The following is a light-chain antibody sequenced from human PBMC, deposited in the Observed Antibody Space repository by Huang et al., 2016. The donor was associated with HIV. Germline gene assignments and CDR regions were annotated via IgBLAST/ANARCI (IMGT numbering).Light chain of an antibody. CDR3: QQSQNTPWT. J-gene: IGKJ1*01. CDR2: IAT. Sequence: DIQMTQSPSSLSASIGDRVTMTCRASHNINSNLNWYQQKPGKDPKRLIFIATYLASGVPSRFSGSGSGTHFTLTINGLQPEDLATYFCQQSQNTPWTFGQGSRLEIK. V-gene: IGKV1-39*01. CDR1: HNINSN.